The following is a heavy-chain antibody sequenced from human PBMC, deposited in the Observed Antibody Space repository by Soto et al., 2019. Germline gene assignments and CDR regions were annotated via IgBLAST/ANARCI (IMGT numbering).Heavy chain of an antibody. D-gene: IGHD1-26*01. CDR1: GFTFSSYG. CDR3: AHGAWDSGSYYHYYGMDV. V-gene: IGHV3-33*01. Sequence: GGSLRLSCAASGFTFSSYGMHWVRQAPGKGLEWVAVIWYDGSNKYYADSVKGRFTISRDNSKNTLYLQMNSLRAEDTAVYYCAHGAWDSGSYYHYYGMDVSGQGTTVTVSS. J-gene: IGHJ6*02. CDR2: IWYDGSNK.